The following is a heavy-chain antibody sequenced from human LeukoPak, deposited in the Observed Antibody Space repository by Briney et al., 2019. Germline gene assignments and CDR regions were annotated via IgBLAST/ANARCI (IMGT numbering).Heavy chain of an antibody. V-gene: IGHV3-23*01. D-gene: IGHD6-19*01. CDR3: AKAYTNGWYVWDY. CDR1: GVTVNSDY. CDR2: ISGSGDST. Sequence: GGSLRLSCAASGVTVNSDYMSWVRQAPGKGLEWVSAISGSGDSTYYADSVKGRLTISRDNSMNTLYLQLNSLRAEDTAIYYCAKAYTNGWYVWDYWGQGALVTVSS. J-gene: IGHJ4*02.